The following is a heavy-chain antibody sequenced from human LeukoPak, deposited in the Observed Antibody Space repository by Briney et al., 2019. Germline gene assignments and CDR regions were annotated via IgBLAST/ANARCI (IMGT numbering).Heavy chain of an antibody. Sequence: PSETLSLTCTVSGGSISSGGYYWSWIRQHPGKGLEWIRYIYYSGSTYYNPSLKSRVTISVDTSKNQFSLKLSSVTAADTAVYYCARGGSSSWYGGFGSHYFDYWGQGTLVTVSS. CDR3: ARGGSSSWYGGFGSHYFDY. J-gene: IGHJ4*02. CDR1: GGSISSGGYY. V-gene: IGHV4-31*03. D-gene: IGHD6-13*01. CDR2: IYYSGST.